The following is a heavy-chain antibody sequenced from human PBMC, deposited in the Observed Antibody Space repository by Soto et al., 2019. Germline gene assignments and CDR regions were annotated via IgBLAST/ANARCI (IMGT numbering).Heavy chain of an antibody. J-gene: IGHJ4*02. CDR2: ISWNSGSI. V-gene: IGHV3-9*01. CDR1: GFTFDDYA. CDR3: AKDKDIVVVPAAFDY. Sequence: GGSLRLSCAASGFTFDDYAMHWVRQAPGKGLEWVSGISWNSGSIGYADSVKGRFTISRDNAKNSLYLQMNSLRAEDTALYYCAKDKDIVVVPAAFDYWGQGTLVTVSS. D-gene: IGHD2-2*01.